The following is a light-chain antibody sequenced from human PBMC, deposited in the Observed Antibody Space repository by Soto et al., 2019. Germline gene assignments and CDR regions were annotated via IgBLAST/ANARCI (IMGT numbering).Light chain of an antibody. CDR1: QTISSW. CDR2: KAS. CDR3: QQYTNYPWT. J-gene: IGKJ1*01. Sequence: DIPVTQSPSTLSGSVGDRVTITCRASQTISSWLAWYQQKPGKAPKILIYKASTLKSGVPSRFRGSGSGTEFTLPLSRLQPDDFETYYCQQYTNYPWTFGQGTKVDIK. V-gene: IGKV1-5*03.